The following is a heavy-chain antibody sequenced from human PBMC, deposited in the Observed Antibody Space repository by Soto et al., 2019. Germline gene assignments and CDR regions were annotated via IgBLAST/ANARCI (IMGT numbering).Heavy chain of an antibody. CDR3: AALDTAMVKTAGY. CDR1: GYSISTYW. Sequence: EVQLVESGGGLVQPGGSLRLSCAASGYSISTYWMSWVRQAPGKGLEWVANVKQDGSEEYYVDSVKGRFTISRDNAKNSLYLQMNRLRAEDTAVYYCAALDTAMVKTAGYWGQGTLVTVSS. CDR2: VKQDGSEE. D-gene: IGHD5-18*01. V-gene: IGHV3-7*01. J-gene: IGHJ4*02.